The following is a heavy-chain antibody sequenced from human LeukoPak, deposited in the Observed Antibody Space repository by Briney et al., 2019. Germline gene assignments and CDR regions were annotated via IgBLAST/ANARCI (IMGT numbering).Heavy chain of an antibody. D-gene: IGHD6-13*01. V-gene: IGHV3-21*01. CDR2: ISSSSSYI. Sequence: GGSLRLSCAASGFTFSSYSMNWVRQAPGKGLEWVSSISSSSSYIYYADSVKGRFTISRDNAKNLLYLQMNSLRAEDTAVYYCARDSSSFITDAFDIWGQGTMVTVSS. J-gene: IGHJ3*02. CDR1: GFTFSSYS. CDR3: ARDSSSFITDAFDI.